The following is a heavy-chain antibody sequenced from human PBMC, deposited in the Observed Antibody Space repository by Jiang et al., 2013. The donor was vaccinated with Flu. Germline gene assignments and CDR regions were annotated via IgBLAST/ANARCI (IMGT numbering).Heavy chain of an antibody. J-gene: IGHJ4*02. V-gene: IGHV5-51*01. CDR2: IYPGDSDT. Sequence: WVRQMPGKGLEWMGVIYPGDSDTRYTPSFQGQVTISADKSINTAYLQWSSLKASDTAMYFCARRVWESGNDETYADSWGQGTLVTVSS. D-gene: IGHD1-1*01. CDR3: ARRVWESGNDETYADS.